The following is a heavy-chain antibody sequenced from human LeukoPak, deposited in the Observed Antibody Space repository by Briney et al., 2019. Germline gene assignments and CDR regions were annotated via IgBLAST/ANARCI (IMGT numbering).Heavy chain of an antibody. Sequence: GGSLRLSRAASGFTFSSYSMNWVRQAPGQGLEWVSSISSSSSYIYYADSVKGRFTISRDNAKNSLYLQMNSLRAEDTAVYYCARHSTGCSGGSCYSDAFDIWGQGTMVTVSS. D-gene: IGHD2-15*01. CDR3: ARHSTGCSGGSCYSDAFDI. CDR2: ISSSSSYI. V-gene: IGHV3-21*01. CDR1: GFTFSSYS. J-gene: IGHJ3*02.